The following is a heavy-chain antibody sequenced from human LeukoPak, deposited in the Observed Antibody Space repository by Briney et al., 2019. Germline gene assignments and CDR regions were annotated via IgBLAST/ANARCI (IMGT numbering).Heavy chain of an antibody. V-gene: IGHV3-48*04. CDR2: ISSSSSTI. D-gene: IGHD1-26*01. J-gene: IGHJ5*02. Sequence: GGSLRLSCAASGFTFSSYSMNWVRQAPGKGLEWVSYISSSSSTIYYADSVKGRFTISRDNAKNTLYLQMNSLRTEDTAVYYCARDPSGGFDPWGQGTLVTVSS. CDR1: GFTFSSYS. CDR3: ARDPSGGFDP.